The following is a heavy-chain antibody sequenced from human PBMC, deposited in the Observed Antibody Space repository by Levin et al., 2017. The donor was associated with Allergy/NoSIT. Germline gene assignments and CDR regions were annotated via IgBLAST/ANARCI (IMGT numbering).Heavy chain of an antibody. CDR1: GLNVGTNY. CDR3: AGAVGVWLEEY. CDR2: IYGAGAT. V-gene: IGHV3-53*01. Sequence: GGSLRLSCVVSGLNVGTNYMSWVRQAPGKGLEWVSIIYGAGATRYADSVKGRFTSSRDNSKNTMFLQMNGLRAEDTAVYYCAGAVGVWLEEYWGQGTVVTVSS. D-gene: IGHD3-3*01. J-gene: IGHJ4*02.